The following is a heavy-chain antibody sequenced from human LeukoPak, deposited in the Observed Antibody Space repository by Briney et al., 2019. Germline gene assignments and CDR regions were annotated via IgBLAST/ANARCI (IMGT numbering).Heavy chain of an antibody. CDR3: ARGYGSGSYYYYYYGMDV. J-gene: IGHJ6*02. V-gene: IGHV4-34*01. D-gene: IGHD3-10*01. Sequence: SETLSLTCAVYGGSFSGYYWSWIRQPPGKGLEWIGEINHSGSTNYNPSLKSRVTISVDTSKNQFSLKLSFVTAADTAVYYCARGYGSGSYYYYYYGMDVWGQGTTVTVSS. CDR2: INHSGST. CDR1: GGSFSGYY.